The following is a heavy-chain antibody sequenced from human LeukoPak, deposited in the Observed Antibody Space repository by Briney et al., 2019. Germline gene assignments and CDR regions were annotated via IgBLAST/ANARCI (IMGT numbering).Heavy chain of an antibody. V-gene: IGHV3-30*18. CDR3: AKDRKPGYSSSWYTLGEFDY. CDR2: ISYDGSNK. D-gene: IGHD6-13*01. J-gene: IGHJ4*02. Sequence: GGSLRLSCAASGFTFSSYGMHWVRQAPGKGLEWVAVISYDGSNKYYADSVKGRFTISRDNSKNTLYLQMNSLRAEDTAVYYCAKDRKPGYSSSWYTLGEFDYWGQGTLVTVSS. CDR1: GFTFSSYG.